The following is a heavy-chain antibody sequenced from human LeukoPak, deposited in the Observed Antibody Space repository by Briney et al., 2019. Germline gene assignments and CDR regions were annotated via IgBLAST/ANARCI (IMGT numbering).Heavy chain of an antibody. CDR2: ISSSSSTI. Sequence: GGSLRLSCAASGFTFSSYSMNWVRQAPGKGLERVSYISSSSSTIYYADSVKGRFTISRDNAKNSLYLQMNSLRAEDTAVYYCASYLGIAVAGAFDIWGQGTMVTVSS. CDR3: ASYLGIAVAGAFDI. CDR1: GFTFSSYS. J-gene: IGHJ3*02. D-gene: IGHD6-19*01. V-gene: IGHV3-48*01.